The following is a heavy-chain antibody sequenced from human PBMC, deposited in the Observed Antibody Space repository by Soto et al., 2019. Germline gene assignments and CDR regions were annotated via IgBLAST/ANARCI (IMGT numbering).Heavy chain of an antibody. CDR3: ARPGLRDFDY. V-gene: IGHV4-39*01. CDR1: GGSISSSSYY. Sequence: PSETLSLTCTVSGGSISSSSYYWGWIRQPPGKGLEWIGSIYYSGSTYYNPSLKSRVTISVDTSKNQSSLKLSSVTAADTAVYYCARPGLRDFDYWGQGTLVTVSS. CDR2: IYYSGST. J-gene: IGHJ4*02.